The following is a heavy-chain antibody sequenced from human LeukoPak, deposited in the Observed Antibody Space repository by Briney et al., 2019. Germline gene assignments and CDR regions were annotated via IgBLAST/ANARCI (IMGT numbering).Heavy chain of an antibody. J-gene: IGHJ3*02. V-gene: IGHV3-49*01. CDR2: IRSKAYGGTT. Sequence: GGSLRLSCTASGFTFGDYAMSWFRQAPGKGLEWVGFIRSKAYGGTTEYAASVKGRFTISRDGSKSIAYLQMNSLKTEDTAVYYCSGGSGSYYRDKSAAFDIWGQGTMVTVSS. D-gene: IGHD3-10*01. CDR1: GFTFGDYA. CDR3: SGGSGSYYRDKSAAFDI.